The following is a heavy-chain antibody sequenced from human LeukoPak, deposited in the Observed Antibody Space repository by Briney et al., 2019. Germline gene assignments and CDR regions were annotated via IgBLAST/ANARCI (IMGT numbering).Heavy chain of an antibody. J-gene: IGHJ6*02. CDR3: ARGVRYNNGWHSYYYAMDV. D-gene: IGHD6-19*01. Sequence: SETLSLTCAVSGGSISSGGYSWSWIRQPPGKGLEWIGYIYHSGSTYYNPSLKSRVTISVDRSKNQFSPKLSSVTAADTAVYYCARGVRYNNGWHSYYYAMDVWGQGTTVTVSS. CDR1: GGSISSGGYS. CDR2: IYHSGST. V-gene: IGHV4-30-2*01.